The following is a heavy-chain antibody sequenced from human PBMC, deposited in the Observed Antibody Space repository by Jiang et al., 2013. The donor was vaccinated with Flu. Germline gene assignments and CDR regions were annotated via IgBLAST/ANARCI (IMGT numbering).Heavy chain of an antibody. CDR2: IFYSGNT. V-gene: IGHV4-59*01. CDR3: ARGMATISYYYGMDV. J-gene: IGHJ6*02. D-gene: IGHD5-24*01. Sequence: GSGLVKPSGTLSLTCTVSGGSMTNYYWSWIRQPPGEGLEWIGYIFYSGNTNYNPSLQSRVTISIDTSRSQFSLRLSSATAADTGVYYCARGMATISYYYGMDVWGQGTTVTVSS. CDR1: GGSMTNYY.